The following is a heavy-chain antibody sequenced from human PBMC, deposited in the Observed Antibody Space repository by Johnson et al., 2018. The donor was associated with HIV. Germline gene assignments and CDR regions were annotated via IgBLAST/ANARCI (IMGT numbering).Heavy chain of an antibody. CDR1: GFIFDDYG. D-gene: IGHD2-2*01. CDR2: INWNGGRT. J-gene: IGHJ3*02. CDR3: ARGGLGYQNFHDAFDI. V-gene: IGHV3-20*04. Sequence: VQVVESGGDVVQPGRSLRLSCAASGFIFDDYGMSWVRQAPGKGLEWVSGINWNGGRTGYADSVKGRFTISRDNATNSLYVQMNSLSGEDTALYYCARGGLGYQNFHDAFDIWGQGTMVTVSS.